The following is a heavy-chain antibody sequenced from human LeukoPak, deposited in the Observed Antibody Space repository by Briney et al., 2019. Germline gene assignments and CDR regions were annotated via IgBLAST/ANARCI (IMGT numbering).Heavy chain of an antibody. V-gene: IGHV3-21*01. Sequence: GGSLRLSCAVSGFTFSSYSMSGVRQAPGKGLEWVSSISSSGTYKYYADSVKGRFTISRDNAKNSLYLQMNSLRAEDTAVYYCAKDRPFLDYWGQGTLVTVSS. D-gene: IGHD2-21*01. CDR2: ISSSGTYK. CDR1: GFTFSSYS. CDR3: AKDRPFLDY. J-gene: IGHJ4*02.